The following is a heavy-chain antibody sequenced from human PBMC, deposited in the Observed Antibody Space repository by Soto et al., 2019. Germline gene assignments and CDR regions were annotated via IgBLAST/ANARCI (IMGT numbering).Heavy chain of an antibody. D-gene: IGHD2-21*02. Sequence: QVQLQQSGPGLVKPSQTLSLTCTVPRGSISYEYYHWTWIRQSPGKGLEWIGYIHYSGSIIYNPSFKSRVTISVDTSKNQFSLQLSSVTAADTAVYFCAREDDGGDRDYYGLDVWGQGTTVTVSS. V-gene: IGHV4-30-4*08. CDR2: IHYSGSI. CDR1: RGSISYEYYH. CDR3: AREDDGGDRDYYGLDV. J-gene: IGHJ6*02.